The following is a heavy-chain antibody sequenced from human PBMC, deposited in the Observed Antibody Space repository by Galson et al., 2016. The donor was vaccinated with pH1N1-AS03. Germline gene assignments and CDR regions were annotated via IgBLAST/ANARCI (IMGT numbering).Heavy chain of an antibody. D-gene: IGHD3-22*01. CDR3: ARGGRGYDEPDDL. CDR2: ISHDGNNR. V-gene: IGHV3-30*09. Sequence: SLRLSCAASGYTFSTFALHWVRQAPGKGLEALAFISHDGNNRYYTQSVRGRFAISRDNSKNTLYLQMDSLRADDTAVYYCARGGRGYDEPDDLWGQGTRVTVPS. CDR1: GYTFSTFA. J-gene: IGHJ5*02.